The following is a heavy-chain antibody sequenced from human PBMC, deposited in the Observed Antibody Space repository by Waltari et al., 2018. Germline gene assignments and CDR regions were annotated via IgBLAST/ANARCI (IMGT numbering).Heavy chain of an antibody. D-gene: IGHD6-6*01. V-gene: IGHV1-2*06. CDR2: INPTSGGT. Sequence: QVQLVQSGAEVKKPGASVKVSCKASGYTFTGYYMHWVRQAPGQGLEWMERINPTSGGTNYAQKFQGRVTMTRDTSISTAYMELSRLRSDDTAVYYCARASGEQLVPRGCFQHWGQGTLVTVSS. CDR3: ARASGEQLVPRGCFQH. CDR1: GYTFTGYY. J-gene: IGHJ1*01.